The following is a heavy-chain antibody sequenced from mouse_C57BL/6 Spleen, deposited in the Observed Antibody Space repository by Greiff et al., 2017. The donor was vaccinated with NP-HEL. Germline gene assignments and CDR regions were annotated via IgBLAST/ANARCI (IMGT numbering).Heavy chain of an antibody. D-gene: IGHD3-2*02. V-gene: IGHV1-52*01. CDR1: GYTFTSYW. Sequence: VQLQQPGAELVRPGSSVKLSCKASGYTFTSYWMHWVKQRPIQGLEWIGNIDPSDSETHYNQKFKDKATLTVDKSSSTAYMQLSSLTSEDSAVYYCARRVTAQAYFDYWGQGTTLTVSS. CDR3: ARRVTAQAYFDY. CDR2: IDPSDSET. J-gene: IGHJ2*01.